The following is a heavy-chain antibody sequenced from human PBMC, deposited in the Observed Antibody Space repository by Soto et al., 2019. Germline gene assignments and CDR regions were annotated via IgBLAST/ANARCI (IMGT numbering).Heavy chain of an antibody. V-gene: IGHV3-21*01. J-gene: IGHJ6*03. CDR1: GFTFSSYS. Sequence: PGGSLRLSCAASGFTFSSYSMNWVSQAPGKGLEWVSSISSSSSYIYYADSVKGRFTISRDNAKNSLYLQMNSLRAEDTAVYYCARDLEKLELRYYYYYMDVWGKGTTVTVSS. CDR2: ISSSSSYI. D-gene: IGHD1-7*01. CDR3: ARDLEKLELRYYYYYMDV.